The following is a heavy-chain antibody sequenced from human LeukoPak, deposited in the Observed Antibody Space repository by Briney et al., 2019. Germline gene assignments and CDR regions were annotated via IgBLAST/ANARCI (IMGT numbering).Heavy chain of an antibody. D-gene: IGHD3-22*01. Sequence: SETLSLTCTVSGGSISSYYWSWIRQPPGKGLEWIGYIYYSGSTNYNPSLKSRVTISVDTSKNQFSLKLSSVTAADTAVYYCAKDRGSYDSSGYYYLYSWGQGTLVTVSS. CDR2: IYYSGST. J-gene: IGHJ5*02. CDR1: GGSISSYY. V-gene: IGHV4-59*01. CDR3: AKDRGSYDSSGYYYLYS.